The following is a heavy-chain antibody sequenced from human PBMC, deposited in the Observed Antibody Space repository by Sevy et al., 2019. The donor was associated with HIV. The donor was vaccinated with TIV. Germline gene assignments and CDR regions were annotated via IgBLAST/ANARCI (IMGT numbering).Heavy chain of an antibody. D-gene: IGHD3-10*01. J-gene: IGHJ4*02. CDR3: AKDLNPSLPLLWFGELPTLDFDY. V-gene: IGHV3-23*01. CDR2: ISGSGGST. CDR1: GFTFSSYA. Sequence: GGCLRLSCAASGFTFSSYAMSWVRQAPGKGLEWVSAISGSGGSTYYADSVKGRFTISRDNSKNTLYLQMNSLRAEDTAVYYCAKDLNPSLPLLWFGELPTLDFDYWGQGTLVTVSS.